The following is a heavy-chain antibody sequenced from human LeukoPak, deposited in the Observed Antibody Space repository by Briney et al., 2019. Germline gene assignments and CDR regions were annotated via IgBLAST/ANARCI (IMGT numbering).Heavy chain of an antibody. J-gene: IGHJ4*02. D-gene: IGHD3-3*01. V-gene: IGHV3-23*01. CDR1: GFTFSSYA. CDR2: ISGSGGST. CDR3: AKAIFGVVITPYYFDY. Sequence: GGSLRLSCAASGFTFSSYAMSWVRQAPGQGLEWVSAISGSGGSTYYADSVKGRFTISRDNSKNTLYLQMNSLRAEDTAVYYCAKAIFGVVITPYYFDYWGQGTLVTVSS.